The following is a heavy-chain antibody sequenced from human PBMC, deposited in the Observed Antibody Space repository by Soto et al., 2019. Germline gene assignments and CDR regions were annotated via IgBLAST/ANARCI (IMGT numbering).Heavy chain of an antibody. CDR2: IKSKSDGETA. D-gene: IGHD5-18*01. V-gene: IGHV3-15*01. J-gene: IGHJ4*02. Sequence: EVQLVESGGGSVKPGGSLRLSCAASGLTFSNVWMTWVRQAPGKGLEWVGRIKSKSDGETADVAAPVKARFTISRDDSKNTVFLEMNSLKSEDTALYYCAITAMINRDSSTSFDYLGRGTQVTVSS. CDR1: GLTFSNVW. CDR3: AITAMINRDSSTSFDY.